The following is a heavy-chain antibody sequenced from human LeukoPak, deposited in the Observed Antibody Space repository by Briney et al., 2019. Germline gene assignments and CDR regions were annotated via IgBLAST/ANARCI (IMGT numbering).Heavy chain of an antibody. V-gene: IGHV5-51*01. CDR1: GDSFTNHW. CDR3: ARHGGYSSSAQIDY. J-gene: IGHJ4*02. D-gene: IGHD5-18*01. Sequence: GESLKISCKWSGDSFTNHWNGCVRHIPGKDLLKTEIIYPGDSDSRYSPSFQGQVTISADESISTAYLQWDSLKASDTALYYCARHGGYSSSAQIDYWGQGTLVTVSS. CDR2: IYPGDSDS.